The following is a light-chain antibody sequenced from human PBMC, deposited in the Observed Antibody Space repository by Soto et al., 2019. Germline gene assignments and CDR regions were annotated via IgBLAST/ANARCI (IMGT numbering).Light chain of an antibody. CDR3: QHRSNWPPMYS. CDR1: QSVGGF. V-gene: IGKV3-11*01. CDR2: DTS. Sequence: EIVLTQSPATLSLSPGERATLSCRASQSVGGFLAWYQQKSGQAPRLLIYDTSKRATGIPARFSGSGSGTDFTLTISSLEPDDIAIYHCQHRSNWPPMYSFGQGTKLEIK. J-gene: IGKJ2*01.